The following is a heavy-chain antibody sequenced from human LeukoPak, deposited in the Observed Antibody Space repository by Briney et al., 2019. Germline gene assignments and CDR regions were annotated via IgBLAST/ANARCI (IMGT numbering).Heavy chain of an antibody. J-gene: IGHJ6*03. CDR1: GYTFTGYY. CDR2: INPNSGGT. Sequence: GASVKVSCKASGYTFTGYYMGWVRQAPGQGLEWMGWINPNSGGTNYAQKFQGRVTMTRDTSISTAYMELSRLRSDDTAVYYCARDGTGVLLWFGELPYYYYMDVWGKGTTVTVSS. CDR3: ARDGTGVLLWFGELPYYYYMDV. D-gene: IGHD3-10*01. V-gene: IGHV1-2*02.